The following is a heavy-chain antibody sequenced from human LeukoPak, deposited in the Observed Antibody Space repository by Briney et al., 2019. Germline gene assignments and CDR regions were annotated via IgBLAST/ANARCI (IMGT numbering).Heavy chain of an antibody. CDR2: INHSGST. D-gene: IGHD2-2*01. J-gene: IGHJ4*02. V-gene: IGHV4-61*10. Sequence: SETLSLTCTVSGGSISSGSYYWSWIRQPAGKGLEWIGEINHSGSTNYNPSLKSRVTISVDTSKNQFSLKLSSVTAADTAVYYCASWGGGCSSTSCYEAPGFVDWGQGTLVTVSS. CDR1: GGSISSGSYY. CDR3: ASWGGGCSSTSCYEAPGFVD.